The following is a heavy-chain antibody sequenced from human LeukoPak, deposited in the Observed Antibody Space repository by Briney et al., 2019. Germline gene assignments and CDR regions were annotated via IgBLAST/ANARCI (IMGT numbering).Heavy chain of an antibody. V-gene: IGHV3-49*03. Sequence: PGGSLRLSCTASGFTFDYYTMSWFRQAPGMGLEWVGLIRSKVYGRTTEHAASVRGRFTTSRDDSKSIVYLQMNSLKNEDTALYYCSREIGGSYWDYWGQGDQVTVSS. J-gene: IGHJ4*02. CDR3: SREIGGSYWDY. CDR2: IRSKVYGRTT. CDR1: GFTFDYYT. D-gene: IGHD1-26*01.